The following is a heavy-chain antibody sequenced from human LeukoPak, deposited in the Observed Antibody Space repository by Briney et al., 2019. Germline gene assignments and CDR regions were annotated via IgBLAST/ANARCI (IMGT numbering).Heavy chain of an antibody. J-gene: IGHJ4*02. D-gene: IGHD3-22*01. Sequence: PGGSLRLSCAASGFTFSSYEMNWVRQAPGKGLEWVSYISSSGSAIYYADSVKGRFTISRDNAKNSLYLQMNGLGAEDTAVYYCARDYDSSGSFDYWGRGTLVAVSS. CDR1: GFTFSSYE. CDR3: ARDYDSSGSFDY. CDR2: ISSSGSAI. V-gene: IGHV3-48*03.